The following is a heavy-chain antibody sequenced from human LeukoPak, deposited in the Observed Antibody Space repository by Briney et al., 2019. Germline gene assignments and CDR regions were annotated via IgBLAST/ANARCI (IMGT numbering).Heavy chain of an antibody. V-gene: IGHV1-2*02. CDR2: INPNSGGT. J-gene: IGHJ4*02. CDR1: GYTFTGYY. Sequence: GASVKVSCKASGYTFTGYYMHWVRQAPGQGLEWMGWINPNSGGTNYAQKFQGRVTMTRDTSISTAYMELSRLRSDDTAVYYCAKGHRRRDGYSGPTAYYFDYWGQGTLVTVSS. D-gene: IGHD5-24*01. CDR3: AKGHRRRDGYSGPTAYYFDY.